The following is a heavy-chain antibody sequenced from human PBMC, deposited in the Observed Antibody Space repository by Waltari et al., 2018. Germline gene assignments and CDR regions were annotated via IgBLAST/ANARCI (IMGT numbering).Heavy chain of an antibody. CDR3: TRDLPDGDIDY. V-gene: IGHV3-48*03. CDR1: WFICNNYE. D-gene: IGHD2-21*02. Sequence: EVQLMVSGGGLVQPGVSLRLSCAASWFICNNYEMNWVRQAPGKGLEWVSYISSSGETVFYAESVQGRFTISRDNAKSALYLQMNSVRAEDTAVYYCTRDLPDGDIDYWGQGTLVNVSS. CDR2: ISSSGETV. J-gene: IGHJ4*02.